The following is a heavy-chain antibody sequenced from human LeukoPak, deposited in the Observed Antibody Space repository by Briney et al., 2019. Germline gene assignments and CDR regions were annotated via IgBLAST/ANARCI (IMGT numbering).Heavy chain of an antibody. J-gene: IGHJ6*02. CDR1: GASISTGGFY. D-gene: IGHD3-10*01. Sequence: SETLSLTCTISGASISTGGFYWTWIRQPPGEGLEWIGYIYYTGSVDYNASLKSRLTISLDTSKNRFSLKLNSVTAADTAVYYCARDHSYYFGSQASTLDVWGQGTAVTVSS. CDR3: ARDHSYYFGSQASTLDV. V-gene: IGHV4-31*03. CDR2: IYYTGSV.